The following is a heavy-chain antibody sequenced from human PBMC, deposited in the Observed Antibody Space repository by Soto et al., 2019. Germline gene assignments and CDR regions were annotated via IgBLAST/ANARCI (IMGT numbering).Heavy chain of an antibody. Sequence: QVQLVQSGAELKKPGASVKVSCKASGYIFTGHYIHWVRQAPGQGLEWMGWINPISGDTNYAQKFQGRVTMTRDTSISTAYMDLSSLISADTAVYYFARVRRSTYAMDGWGQGTRVTVSS. V-gene: IGHV1-2*02. J-gene: IGHJ6*02. CDR2: INPISGDT. CDR3: ARVRRSTYAMDG. D-gene: IGHD2-2*01. CDR1: GYIFTGHY.